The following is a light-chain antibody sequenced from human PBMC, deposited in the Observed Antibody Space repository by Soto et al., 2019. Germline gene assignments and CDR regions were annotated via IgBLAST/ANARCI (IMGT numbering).Light chain of an antibody. Sequence: DIEMTQSPSSLSASVGARITIPCRASQSISSYLNWYQQKPGKAPKLLIYAASSLQSGVPSRFSGSGSGTDFTLTISSLQPEDFATYYCQQSYRTPTFGQGTRLEIK. CDR3: QQSYRTPT. CDR1: QSISSY. J-gene: IGKJ5*01. CDR2: AAS. V-gene: IGKV1-39*01.